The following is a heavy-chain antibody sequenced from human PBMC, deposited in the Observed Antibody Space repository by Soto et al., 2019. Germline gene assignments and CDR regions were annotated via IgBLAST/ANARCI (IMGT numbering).Heavy chain of an antibody. CDR3: RLDYFYYGMDV. CDR1: GVSFRNAW. J-gene: IGHJ6*02. Sequence: GGSLNRSCAASGVSFRNAWMSWVRQAPGKGLEWVGRIKSRTDGGTTDYAAPVKGRFTISRDNSKNTLYLQMNSLKAEDTAVYYCRLDYFYYGMDVWGQGTTVTVSS. V-gene: IGHV3-15*01. CDR2: IKSRTDGGTT.